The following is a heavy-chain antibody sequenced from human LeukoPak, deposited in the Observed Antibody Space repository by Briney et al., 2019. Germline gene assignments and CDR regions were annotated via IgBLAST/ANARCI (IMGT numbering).Heavy chain of an antibody. Sequence: GGSLRLSCAASGFTFSSYSMNLVRQAPGKGLEWVSSISSSSSYIYYADSVKGRFTISRDNAKNSLYLQMNSLRAEDTAVYYCARALLRGIAAAGTIDYWGQGTLVTVSS. CDR1: GFTFSSYS. J-gene: IGHJ4*02. CDR2: ISSSSSYI. CDR3: ARALLRGIAAAGTIDY. V-gene: IGHV3-21*01. D-gene: IGHD6-13*01.